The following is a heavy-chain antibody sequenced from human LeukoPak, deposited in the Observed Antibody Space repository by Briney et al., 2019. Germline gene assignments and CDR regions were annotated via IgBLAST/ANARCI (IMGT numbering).Heavy chain of an antibody. V-gene: IGHV3-21*01. Sequence: GGSLRLSCAASGLTFRSYSMNWVRQAPGKGLEWVSSISSSSSYIYYADSVKGRFTISRDNAKNSLYLQMNSLRAEDTAVYYCARDWRDGYEYARAHDYWGQRTLVTVSS. CDR3: ARDWRDGYEYARAHDY. CDR1: GLTFRSYS. D-gene: IGHD5-24*01. CDR2: ISSSSSYI. J-gene: IGHJ4*02.